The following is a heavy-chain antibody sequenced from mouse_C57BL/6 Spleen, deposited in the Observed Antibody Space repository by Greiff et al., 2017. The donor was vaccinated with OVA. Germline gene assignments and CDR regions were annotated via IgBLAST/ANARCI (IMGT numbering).Heavy chain of an antibody. D-gene: IGHD2-2*01. V-gene: IGHV6-3*01. CDR3: TGGYPFYAMDY. J-gene: IGHJ4*01. CDR1: GFTFSNYW. CDR2: IRLKSDNYAT. Sequence: EVKLVESGEGLVQPGGSMKLSCVASGFTFSNYWMNWVRQSPEKGLEWVAQIRLKSDNYATHYAESVKGRFTISRDDSKSSVYLQMNNLRAEDTGIYYCTGGYPFYAMDYWGQGTSVTVSS.